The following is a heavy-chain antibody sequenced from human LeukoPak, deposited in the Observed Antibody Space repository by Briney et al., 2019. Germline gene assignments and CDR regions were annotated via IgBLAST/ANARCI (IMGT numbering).Heavy chain of an antibody. Sequence: GGSLRLSCAASGFNFKSYSMNWVRQAPGKGLVWVSFISSTSSDLLYADSVKGRFTISRDNAKNSLYLQMNSLRAEDTAVYYCAREPLSPPPDYGGRGPLVTVSS. CDR1: GFNFKSYS. J-gene: IGHJ4*02. CDR2: ISSTSSDL. CDR3: AREPLSPPPDY. D-gene: IGHD2/OR15-2a*01. V-gene: IGHV3-21*01.